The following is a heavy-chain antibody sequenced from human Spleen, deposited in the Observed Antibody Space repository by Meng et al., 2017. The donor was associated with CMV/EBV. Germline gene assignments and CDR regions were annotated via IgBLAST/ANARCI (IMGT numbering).Heavy chain of an antibody. D-gene: IGHD6-6*01. CDR3: ARAGDSSSSHFDY. CDR2: INHSGST. V-gene: IGHV4-34*01. CDR1: GGSFSGYY. J-gene: IGHJ4*02. Sequence: QVQLQEWGAGLLKPSETLSLSCAVYGGSFSGYYWSWIRQPPGKGLEWIGEINHSGSTNYNPSLKNRVTISVDTSKNQFSLKLSSVTAADTAVYYCARAGDSSSSHFDYWGQGTLVTVSS.